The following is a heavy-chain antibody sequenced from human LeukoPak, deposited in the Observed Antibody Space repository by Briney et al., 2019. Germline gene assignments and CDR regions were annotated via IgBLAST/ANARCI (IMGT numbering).Heavy chain of an antibody. J-gene: IGHJ4*02. CDR1: GYISTAYY. D-gene: IGHD1-1*01. CDR2: VNPNGGGT. Sequence: ASVKVSCKASGYISTAYYMHWVRQAPGQGLEWMGWVNPNGGGTNYAQNFQGRVTMTRDTSISTAYMEVSRLRSDDTAVYYCATGGAGTSGTAVDYWGQGTLVTVSS. V-gene: IGHV1-2*02. CDR3: ATGGAGTSGTAVDY.